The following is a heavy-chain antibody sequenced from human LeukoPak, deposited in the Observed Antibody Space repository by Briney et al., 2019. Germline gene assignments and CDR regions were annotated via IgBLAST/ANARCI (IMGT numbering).Heavy chain of an antibody. CDR1: GFTFSNAW. V-gene: IGHV3-15*01. D-gene: IGHD3-3*01. Sequence: GGSLRLSCAASGFTFSNAWMSWVRQAPGKGLEWVGRIKSKTDGGTTDYAAPVKGRFTISRDDSKNTLYLQMNSLKTEDTAVYYRTTYLYYDFWSGYRDWGQGTLVTVSS. J-gene: IGHJ4*02. CDR2: IKSKTDGGTT. CDR3: TTYLYYDFWSGYRD.